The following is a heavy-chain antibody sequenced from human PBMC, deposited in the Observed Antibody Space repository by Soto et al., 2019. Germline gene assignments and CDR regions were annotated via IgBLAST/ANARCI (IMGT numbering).Heavy chain of an antibody. CDR1: GFTFSSYW. J-gene: IGHJ4*02. Sequence: LRLSCAASGFTFSSYWMHWVRQVPGKGLVWVSRIHSDGSAISYADSVKGRFTIPRDNAKNMLYLQMTSLIAEDTAVYYCARFSGFWSAIDYWGRGTLVTVSS. CDR3: ARFSGFWSAIDY. V-gene: IGHV3-74*01. D-gene: IGHD3-3*01. CDR2: IHSDGSAI.